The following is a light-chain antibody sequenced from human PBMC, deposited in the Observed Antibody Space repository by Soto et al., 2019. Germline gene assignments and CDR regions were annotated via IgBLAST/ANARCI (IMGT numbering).Light chain of an antibody. CDR1: QSVDSY. J-gene: IGKJ5*01. Sequence: EIVLTQSPATLSLSPGDRATLSCRASQSVDSYLAWYQQKPGQAPRLLISDASNRATGIPARFSVSGSGPDFTLTISSLEPEDFAVYYCQHRSNWPITFGQGTRLEIK. CDR3: QHRSNWPIT. CDR2: DAS. V-gene: IGKV3-11*01.